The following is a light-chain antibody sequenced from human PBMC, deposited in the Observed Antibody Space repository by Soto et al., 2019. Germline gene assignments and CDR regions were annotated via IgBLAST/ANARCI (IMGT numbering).Light chain of an antibody. CDR2: SND. J-gene: IGLJ2*01. CDR1: SSNLGTNT. CDR3: EAWDDSLYGAV. Sequence: QSVLTQPPAASGTPGQRVTISCSGSSSNLGTNTVNWYQQLPGTAPKLLIYSNDLRPSGVPDRFSGSKSGTSASLAISGLQSEDEADYYCEAWDDSLYGAVFGGGTKLTVL. V-gene: IGLV1-44*01.